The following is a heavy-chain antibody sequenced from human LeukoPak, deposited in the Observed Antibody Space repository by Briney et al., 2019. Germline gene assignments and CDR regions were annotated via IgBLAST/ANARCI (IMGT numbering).Heavy chain of an antibody. Sequence: GGSQRLSCSASGFTFHDYAMHWVRQTPGKGLEWVSHISEDGDSTNYADSVRGRFTISRDNSKNSLYLQMNSLRTEDTALYYCTKARSRLWSGTLGVWGPGTLVTVSS. CDR3: TKARSRLWSGTLGV. CDR1: GFTFHDYA. J-gene: IGHJ4*02. V-gene: IGHV3-43*02. CDR2: ISEDGDST. D-gene: IGHD3-3*01.